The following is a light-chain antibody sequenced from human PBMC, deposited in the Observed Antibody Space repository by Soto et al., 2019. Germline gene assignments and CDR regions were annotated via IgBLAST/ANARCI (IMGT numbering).Light chain of an antibody. J-gene: IGLJ1*01. Sequence: QSVLTQPPSVSAAPGQKVTISCSGSSSNIGNNYVSWYQQLPGKAPKLMIYDVSDRPSGVSNRFSGSKSGNTASLTISGLQAEDEADYYCSSYTSSSLYVFGTGTKLTVL. CDR1: SSNIGNNY. V-gene: IGLV2-14*01. CDR2: DVS. CDR3: SSYTSSSLYV.